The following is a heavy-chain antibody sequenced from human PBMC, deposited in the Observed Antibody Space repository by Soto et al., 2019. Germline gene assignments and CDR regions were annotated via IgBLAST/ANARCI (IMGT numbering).Heavy chain of an antibody. Sequence: QVQLVESGGGLVKPGGSLRLSCAASGFTFSDFHMIWVRQAPGKGLEWISYIYRGGSTVSYADSVQGRFTISRDNAKNSLYQQLDILRVEDTAVYSFAKRIVRTTGHAFHLWGPATTVTPS. J-gene: IGHJ6*02. CDR3: AKRIVRTTGHAFHL. D-gene: IGHD1-26*01. CDR1: GFTFSDFH. V-gene: IGHV3-11*01. CDR2: IYRGGSTV.